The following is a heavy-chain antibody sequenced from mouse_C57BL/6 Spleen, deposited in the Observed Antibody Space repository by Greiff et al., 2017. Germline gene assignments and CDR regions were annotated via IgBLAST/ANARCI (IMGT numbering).Heavy chain of an antibody. CDR2: IWGDGST. CDR3: ARTMIYYDYDGGYYFDY. V-gene: IGHV2-3*01. CDR1: GFSLTSYG. Sequence: VQVVESGPGLVAPSQSLSITCTVSGFSLTSYGVSWVRQPPGKGLEWLGVIWGDGSTNYHSALISRLSISKDNSKSQVFLKLNSLQTDDTATYYCARTMIYYDYDGGYYFDYWGQGTTLTVSS. D-gene: IGHD2-4*01. J-gene: IGHJ2*01.